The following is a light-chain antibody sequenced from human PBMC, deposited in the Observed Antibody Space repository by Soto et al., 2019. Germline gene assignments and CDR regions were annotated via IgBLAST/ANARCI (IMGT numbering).Light chain of an antibody. CDR3: QQYYSYPLT. CDR2: AAS. Sequence: AIRMTQSPSSFSASTRDRITINCRASQGIRSYLAWYQQKPGKAPKLLIYAASTLQSGVPSRFSGSGSGTDFTLTISCLQSEDFATYYCQQYYSYPLTFGPGT. CDR1: QGIRSY. J-gene: IGKJ3*01. V-gene: IGKV1-8*01.